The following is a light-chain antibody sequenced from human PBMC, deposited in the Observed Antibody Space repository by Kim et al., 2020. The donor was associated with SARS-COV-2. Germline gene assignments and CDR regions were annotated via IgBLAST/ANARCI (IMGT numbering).Light chain of an antibody. V-gene: IGLV2-23*02. CDR1: SSDVGSSKL. CDR2: EVS. J-gene: IGLJ3*02. Sequence: SALTQPASVSASPGQSIILSCTGTSSDVGSSKLVSWYQQHPGKAPKDLIYEVSKRPSGVSNRFSGSKSGITASLTISGLQAEDEGDYYCCSYAGLWVFGGGTQLTVL. CDR3: CSYAGLWV.